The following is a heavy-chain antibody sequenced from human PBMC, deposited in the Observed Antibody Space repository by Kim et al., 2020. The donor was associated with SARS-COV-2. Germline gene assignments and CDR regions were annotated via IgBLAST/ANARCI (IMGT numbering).Heavy chain of an antibody. CDR2: ISSDGSHK. CDR1: GFTFSSFT. Sequence: GGSLRLSCAASGFTFSSFTIHWVRQAPGKGLEWVALISSDGSHKYYADSVKGRFTISRDNSKSMLSLQINSLRAEDTAIYYCARESFYETNSLDYWGQGTLVTVSS. D-gene: IGHD3-22*01. V-gene: IGHV3-30-3*01. CDR3: ARESFYETNSLDY. J-gene: IGHJ4*02.